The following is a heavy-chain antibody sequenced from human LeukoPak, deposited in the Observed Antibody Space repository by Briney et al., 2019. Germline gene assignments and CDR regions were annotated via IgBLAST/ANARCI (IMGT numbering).Heavy chain of an antibody. V-gene: IGHV3-21*01. D-gene: IGHD1-26*01. J-gene: IGHJ5*02. CDR1: GFTFSTYS. CDR3: ATGQNGLGANWFDP. Sequence: GGCLRLSCAASGFTFSTYSMNWVRQAPGKGLEWGSSINSSSSYKYYADSVKGRFTISRDNAKNSLYLQMNSLRADDTAVYYRATGQNGLGANWFDPWGQGTLVTVSS. CDR2: INSSSSYK.